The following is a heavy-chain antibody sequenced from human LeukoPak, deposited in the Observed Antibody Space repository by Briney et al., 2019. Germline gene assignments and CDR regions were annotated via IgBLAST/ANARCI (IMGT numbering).Heavy chain of an antibody. V-gene: IGHV4-30-4*01. Sequence: PSQTLSLTCTVSGGSISSGDSYWSWIRQPPGKGLEWIGYIYYSGSTYYNPSLKSRVTISVDTSKNQFSLKLSSVTAADTAVYYCARGAGIVVVTSFDYWGQGTLVTVSS. J-gene: IGHJ4*02. CDR3: ARGAGIVVVTSFDY. D-gene: IGHD3-22*01. CDR2: IYYSGST. CDR1: GGSISSGDSY.